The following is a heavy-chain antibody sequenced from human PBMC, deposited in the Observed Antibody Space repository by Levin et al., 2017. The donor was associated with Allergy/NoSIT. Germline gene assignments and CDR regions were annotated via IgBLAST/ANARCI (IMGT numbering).Heavy chain of an antibody. CDR2: IYYSGST. D-gene: IGHD3-10*01. CDR3: ARDGHFGHQYYYMDV. Sequence: RSQTLSLTCTVSGGSIRSYHWSWIRQPPGKGLEWIGHIYYSGSTNYNPSLKSRVTISVDTSKKQFSLKVSSVTAADTAVYYCARDGHFGHQYYYMDVWGKGTTVTVSS. V-gene: IGHV4-59*01. CDR1: GGSIRSYH. J-gene: IGHJ6*03.